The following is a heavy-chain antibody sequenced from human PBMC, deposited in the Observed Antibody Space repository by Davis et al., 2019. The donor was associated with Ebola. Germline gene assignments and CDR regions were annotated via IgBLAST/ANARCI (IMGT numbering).Heavy chain of an antibody. D-gene: IGHD3-22*01. CDR2: ISSSSYYI. CDR3: ARGGYYDSSGYSHEAFDI. J-gene: IGHJ3*02. V-gene: IGHV3-21*01. CDR1: GFTVSSNY. Sequence: GGSLRLSCAASGFTVSSNYMSWVRQAPGKGLEWVSSISSSSYYIYYADSLKGRFTISRDNAKNSLYLQMNSLSAEDTAVYHCARGGYYDSSGYSHEAFDIWGQGTMVTVSS.